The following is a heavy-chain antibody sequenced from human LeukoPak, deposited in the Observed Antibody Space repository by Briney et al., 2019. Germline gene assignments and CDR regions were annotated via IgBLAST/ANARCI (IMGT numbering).Heavy chain of an antibody. V-gene: IGHV1-18*01. CDR2: ISPYNGNT. D-gene: IGHD6-19*01. CDR1: GYDFTSVG. Sequence: GASVKVSCKASGYDFTSVGITWVRRAPGQGLEWMGWISPYNGNTRYAQKFQGRVAMTTDTSTTTAYMELKGLRFNDTAVYYCARAGPGSGWYFDCWGQGTLVTVSS. J-gene: IGHJ4*02. CDR3: ARAGPGSGWYFDC.